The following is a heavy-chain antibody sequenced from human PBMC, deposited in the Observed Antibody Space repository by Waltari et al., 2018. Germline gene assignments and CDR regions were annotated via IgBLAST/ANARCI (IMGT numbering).Heavy chain of an antibody. CDR1: GFTFSSYW. Sequence: EVQLVESGGGLVQPGGSLRLSCAASGFTFSSYWMSWVRQAPGKGLEWVANIKQDGSEKYYVDSVKGRFTISRDNPKNSLYLQMNSLRAEDTAVYYSVLSGYDYDAFDIWGQGTMVTVSS. CDR3: VLSGYDYDAFDI. V-gene: IGHV3-7*01. CDR2: IKQDGSEK. J-gene: IGHJ3*02. D-gene: IGHD5-12*01.